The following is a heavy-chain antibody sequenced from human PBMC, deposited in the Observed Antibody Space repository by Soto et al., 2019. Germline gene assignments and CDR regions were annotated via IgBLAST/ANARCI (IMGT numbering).Heavy chain of an antibody. CDR1: GYTFTSYG. CDR3: ARALDIVLVPAATETDY. J-gene: IGHJ4*02. D-gene: IGHD2-2*03. Sequence: QVQLVQSGAEVKKPGASVKVSCKASGYTFTSYGISWVRQAPGQGLEWMGWISAYNGNTNYAQKLQGRVTMTTDTSTRPAYRELWSRRSDDTAVYYCARALDIVLVPAATETDYWGQGTLVTVSS. CDR2: ISAYNGNT. V-gene: IGHV1-18*01.